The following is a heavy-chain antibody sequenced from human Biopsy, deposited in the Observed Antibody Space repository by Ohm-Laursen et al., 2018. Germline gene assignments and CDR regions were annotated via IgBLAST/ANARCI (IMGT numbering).Heavy chain of an antibody. CDR1: GFTFSSYA. Sequence: SLRLSCTASGFTFSSYAMIWVRQAPGKGLEWVSVINTSGGSTHYAVSVKGPFTIFRDNSKNTLYLRMNSLRAEDPAVYYCAKPADSYGSEFYFDYWGQGTLVTVSS. CDR3: AKPADSYGSEFYFDY. CDR2: INTSGGST. D-gene: IGHD4-17*01. J-gene: IGHJ4*02. V-gene: IGHV3-23*01.